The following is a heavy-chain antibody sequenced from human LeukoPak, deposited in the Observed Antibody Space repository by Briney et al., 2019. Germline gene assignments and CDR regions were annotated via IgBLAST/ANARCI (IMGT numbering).Heavy chain of an antibody. V-gene: IGHV5-51*01. J-gene: IGHJ4*02. CDR1: GYSFTTYW. D-gene: IGHD6-19*01. CDR2: IFPGDSDT. CDR3: ARHPLVEAVADY. Sequence: GESLKISCKGSGYSFTTYWIGCVRQMPGKGLEWMGIIFPGDSDTRYSPSFQGQVTISADKSISTAYLQWSSLKASDTAMYYCARHPLVEAVADYWGQGTLVTVSS.